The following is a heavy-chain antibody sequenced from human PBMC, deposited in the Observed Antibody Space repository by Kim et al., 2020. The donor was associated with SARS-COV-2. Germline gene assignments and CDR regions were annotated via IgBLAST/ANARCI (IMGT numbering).Heavy chain of an antibody. CDR1: GFTFSSYA. CDR3: ARPGGSGGIMFSREFDY. V-gene: IGHV3-30*04. CDR2: ISYDGSNK. J-gene: IGHJ4*01. D-gene: IGHD1-20*01. Sequence: GGSLRLSCAASGFTFSSYAMHWVRQAPGKGLEWVAVISYDGSNKYYADSVKGRFTIFRDNSKNTLYLQMNSLRAEDTAVYYCARPGGSGGIMFSREFDYWGHGTVVNDS.